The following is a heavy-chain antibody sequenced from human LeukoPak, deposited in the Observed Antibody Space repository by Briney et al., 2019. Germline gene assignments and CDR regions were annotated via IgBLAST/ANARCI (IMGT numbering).Heavy chain of an antibody. Sequence: GGSLRLSCTVSGFIFSDSAIHWVRQAAGKGLEWVGRIRSKANSDETAYAASVKGRFTISREDSKDTAYLQMHSLKPEDTAVYHCTSPAHDFDFWSGYYSVWGRGAQVTVSS. CDR2: IRSKANSDET. J-gene: IGHJ4*01. CDR1: GFIFSDSA. V-gene: IGHV3-73*01. CDR3: TSPAHDFDFWSGYYSV. D-gene: IGHD3-3*01.